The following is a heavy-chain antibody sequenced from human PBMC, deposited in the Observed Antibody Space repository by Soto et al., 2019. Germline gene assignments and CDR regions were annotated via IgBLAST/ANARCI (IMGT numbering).Heavy chain of an antibody. CDR3: ATRITVFGLLIPPFDP. CDR1: GESVNGYY. CDR2: INHTGGT. Sequence: PSETLSLTCAVYGESVNGYYWNWIRQPPGKGLEWIGEINHTGGTHYTPSLKSRVTMSVDTSKNQFSLRLSSVTAADTAIYYCATRITVFGLLIPPFDPWGQGTQVTVSS. J-gene: IGHJ5*02. D-gene: IGHD3-3*01. V-gene: IGHV4-34*01.